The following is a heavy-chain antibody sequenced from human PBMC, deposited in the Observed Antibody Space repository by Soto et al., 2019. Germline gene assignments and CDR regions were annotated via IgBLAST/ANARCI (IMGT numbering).Heavy chain of an antibody. CDR2: INPNSGGT. V-gene: IGHV1-2*06. Sequence: ASVKVSCKASGYTFTGYYMHWVRQAPGQGLEWMGRINPNSGGTNYAQKFQGRVTMTRDTSISTAYMELSRLRSDDTAVYYCATQAPGGYYRYMDYWGQGTLVTVSS. CDR1: GYTFTGYY. CDR3: ATQAPGGYYRYMDY. J-gene: IGHJ4*02. D-gene: IGHD3-3*01.